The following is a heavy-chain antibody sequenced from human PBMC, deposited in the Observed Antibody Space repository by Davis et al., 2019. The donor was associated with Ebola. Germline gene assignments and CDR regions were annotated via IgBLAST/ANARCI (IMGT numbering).Heavy chain of an antibody. CDR2: IHHSGRT. Sequence: SETLSLTCTVSGGSISSYYWSWIRQPPGKGLEWIGYIHHSGRTNFNPSLKSRVTMSVDSSKNQFSLKLSSVTAADTAVYYCARGSALPPGTIFGEYYFDYWGQGTLVTVSS. D-gene: IGHD3-3*01. J-gene: IGHJ4*02. CDR3: ARGSALPPGTIFGEYYFDY. CDR1: GGSISSYY. V-gene: IGHV4-59*01.